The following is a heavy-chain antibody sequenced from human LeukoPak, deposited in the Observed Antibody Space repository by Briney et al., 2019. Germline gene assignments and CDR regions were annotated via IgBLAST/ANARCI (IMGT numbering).Heavy chain of an antibody. V-gene: IGHV4-34*01. Sequence: SETLSLTCAVYGGSFSGYYWSWIRKPPGKGLEWIGEINHSGSTNYNPSLKSRVTISVDTSKNQFSLKLSSVTAADTAVYYCARGAHRYYYYGMDVWGQGTTVTVSS. CDR2: INHSGST. CDR3: ARGAHRYYYYGMDV. CDR1: GGSFSGYY. J-gene: IGHJ6*02.